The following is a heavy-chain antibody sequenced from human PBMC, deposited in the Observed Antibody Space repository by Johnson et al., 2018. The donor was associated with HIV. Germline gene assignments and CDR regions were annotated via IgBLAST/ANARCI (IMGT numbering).Heavy chain of an antibody. CDR1: GFSFRSYW. J-gene: IGHJ3*02. D-gene: IGHD6-6*01. Sequence: QVQLVESGGGLVRPGGSLRLSCAASGFSFRSYWMSWVRQAPGKGLEWVAVISYDGHNEYYADSVEGRFTVSRDNTKNTLYLQMNSLRADDTAIYYFARDRGLAARPFRYAFDIWGQGTMVTVSS. CDR3: ARDRGLAARPFRYAFDI. CDR2: ISYDGHNE. V-gene: IGHV3-30*03.